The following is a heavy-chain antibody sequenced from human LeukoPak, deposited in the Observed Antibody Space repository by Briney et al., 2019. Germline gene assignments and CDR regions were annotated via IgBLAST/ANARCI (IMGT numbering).Heavy chain of an antibody. CDR3: ATEVVVPAAYDY. D-gene: IGHD2-2*01. Sequence: ASVKVSCKASGYTFTNFAISWVRQAPGQGLEWMGWISAYTFDTDYAENLQGRVTMTTDTSTSTAYMELRSLKSDDTAVYYCATEVVVPAAYDYWGQGTLVTASS. V-gene: IGHV1-18*01. J-gene: IGHJ4*02. CDR2: ISAYTFDT. CDR1: GYTFTNFA.